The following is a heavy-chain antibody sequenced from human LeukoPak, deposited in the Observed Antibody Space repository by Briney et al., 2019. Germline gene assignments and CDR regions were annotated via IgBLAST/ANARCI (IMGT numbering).Heavy chain of an antibody. Sequence: SQTLSLTCPVSGGSITSSSCYWGWIRQPPGKGLEWIGTIYYSGTTYYNPSLKSRVTISIDAAKNQFSLMLTSVTAADAAVYYCARLVPPGGGDCTGSNCHTVYYFDYWGQGTLVTVSS. CDR2: IYYSGTT. J-gene: IGHJ4*02. CDR3: ARLVPPGGGDCTGSNCHTVYYFDY. CDR1: GGSITSSSCY. D-gene: IGHD2-15*01. V-gene: IGHV4-39*01.